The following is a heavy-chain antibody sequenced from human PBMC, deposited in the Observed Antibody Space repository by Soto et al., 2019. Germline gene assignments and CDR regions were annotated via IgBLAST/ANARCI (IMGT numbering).Heavy chain of an antibody. Sequence: SETLSLTCAVSCGSISSCGYSWSWIRQPPGKGLEWIGYIYHSGSTYYNPSLKSRVTISVDRSKNQFSLKLSSVTAADTAVYYCARYGPGGFDYWGQGTLVTVSS. D-gene: IGHD2-15*01. J-gene: IGHJ4*02. CDR3: ARYGPGGFDY. CDR1: CGSISSCGYS. CDR2: IYHSGST. V-gene: IGHV4-30-2*01.